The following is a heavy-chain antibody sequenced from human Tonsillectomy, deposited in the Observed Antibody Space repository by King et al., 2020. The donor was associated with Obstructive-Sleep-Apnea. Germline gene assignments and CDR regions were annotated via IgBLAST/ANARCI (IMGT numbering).Heavy chain of an antibody. D-gene: IGHD1-26*01. CDR3: SRREGTYYKFDF. CDR1: GGSISSYY. CDR2: IYYTGNT. Sequence: QLQESGPGLVNPSETLSLTCSVSGGSISSYYWNWIQQPPGKGLEWIGDIYYTGNTNYNPSLQSRVTISVDTSKNQFSLNLTSVTAADTAVYYCSRREGTYYKFDFWGQGTLVTVSS. J-gene: IGHJ4*02. V-gene: IGHV4-59*08.